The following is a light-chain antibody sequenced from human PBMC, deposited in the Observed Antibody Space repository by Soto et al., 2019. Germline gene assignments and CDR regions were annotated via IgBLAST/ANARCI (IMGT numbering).Light chain of an antibody. CDR2: EVS. J-gene: IGLJ3*02. V-gene: IGLV2-23*02. CDR1: SSDVGSYNL. Sequence: QSALTQPASVSGSPGQSITISCTGTSSDVGSYNLVSWYQQHPGKAPKLMIYEVSKRPSGVSNRFSGSKSGNTASLTISGLQAEDEADYYCCSYASSSTLVFGGGTKLTVL. CDR3: CSYASSSTLV.